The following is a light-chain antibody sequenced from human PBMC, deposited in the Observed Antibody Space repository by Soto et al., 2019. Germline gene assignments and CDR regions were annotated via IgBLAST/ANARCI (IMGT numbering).Light chain of an antibody. J-gene: IGLJ1*01. CDR1: SSDIGAGHD. CDR2: SNA. CDR3: QSYDSSLTSYV. Sequence: QSVLTQPPSTSEAPGQRVTISCTGTSSDIGAGHDVHWYQQLPGAAPKLLIYSNAIRPSGVPDRFSGSKSGTSASLAITGLRAEDEADYYCQSYDSSLTSYVFGSGTKVTVL. V-gene: IGLV1-40*01.